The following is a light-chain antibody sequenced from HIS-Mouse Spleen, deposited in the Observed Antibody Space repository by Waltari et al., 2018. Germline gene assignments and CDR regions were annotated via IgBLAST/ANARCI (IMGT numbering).Light chain of an antibody. CDR2: DNN. CDR1: SSNIGNNY. V-gene: IGLV1-51*01. CDR3: YSTDSSGNHRV. Sequence: QSVLTQPPPVSAAPGQKVTISCSESSSNIGNNYVSWYQQPPGTAPKLLIYDNNKRPSGIPERFSGSSSGTMATLTISGAQVEDEADYYCYSTDSSGNHRVFGGGTKLTVL. J-gene: IGLJ2*01.